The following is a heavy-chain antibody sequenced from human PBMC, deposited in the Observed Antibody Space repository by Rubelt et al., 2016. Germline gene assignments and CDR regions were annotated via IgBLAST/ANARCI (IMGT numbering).Heavy chain of an antibody. V-gene: IGHV1-69*04. J-gene: IGHJ5*02. CDR3: ARDYVDLYSNYLNWFDP. D-gene: IGHD4-11*01. Sequence: ASYAQKFQGRVTITADKSTSTAYMELSSLRSEDTAVYYCARDYVDLYSNYLNWFDPWGQGTLVTVSS. CDR2: A.